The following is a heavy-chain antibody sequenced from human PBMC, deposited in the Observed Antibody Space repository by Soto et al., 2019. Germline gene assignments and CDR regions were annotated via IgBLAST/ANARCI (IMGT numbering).Heavy chain of an antibody. J-gene: IGHJ3*02. Sequence: VESLKISCKGAGYSFTIYWISWVRQMPGKGLEWMGRIDPSDSYSNYSPSFQGHVTISADKSISTAYLHWSSLKASDTAMYYCARHRYYDSSGYDAFDIWGQGTMVTVSS. CDR2: IDPSDSYS. CDR3: ARHRYYDSSGYDAFDI. V-gene: IGHV5-10-1*01. CDR1: GYSFTIYW. D-gene: IGHD3-22*01.